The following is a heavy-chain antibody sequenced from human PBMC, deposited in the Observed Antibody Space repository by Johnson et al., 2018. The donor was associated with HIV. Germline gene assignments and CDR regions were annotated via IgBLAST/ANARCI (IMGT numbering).Heavy chain of an antibody. Sequence: VQLVESGGGLVQPGRSLRLSCAASGFTFSSYAIRWVRQAPGKGLEWVAVISYDGGEKYYADSVKGRFTISRDNTKNTLYLQMNSLRPEDTAVYYCAREFTLDWLNPTIWGQGTMVTVSS. J-gene: IGHJ3*02. CDR1: GFTFSSYA. D-gene: IGHD3-3*01. CDR3: AREFTLDWLNPTI. V-gene: IGHV3-30*04. CDR2: ISYDGGEK.